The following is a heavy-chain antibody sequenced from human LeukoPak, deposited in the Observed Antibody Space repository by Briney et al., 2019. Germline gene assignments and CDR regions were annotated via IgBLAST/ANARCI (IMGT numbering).Heavy chain of an antibody. CDR1: GGSIATSSYY. CDR2: ISYIGTT. V-gene: IGHV4-39*01. J-gene: IGHJ4*02. CDR3: ARLYYFDGSGYYPYYFNF. D-gene: IGHD3-22*01. Sequence: SETLSLTCTVSGGSIATSSYYWGWIRQPPGKGREWIGSISYIGTTYYNPSLKRRATISVDTSQNQFSLKLSSVTAADTAVYYCARLYYFDGSGYYPYYFNFWGQGTLVTVSS.